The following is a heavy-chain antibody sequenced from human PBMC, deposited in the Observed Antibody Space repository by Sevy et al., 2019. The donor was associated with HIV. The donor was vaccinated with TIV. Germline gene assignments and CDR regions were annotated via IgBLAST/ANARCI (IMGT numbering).Heavy chain of an antibody. CDR1: GFTFRTYG. CDR2: ISYDGSNK. Sequence: GGSLRLSCAASGFTFRTYGMHWVRQAPGKGLEWVAVISYDGSNKYYADSVKGRFTISRDNSKNTLYLQMNSLRAEDMAGYYCAKAGGVLWTPFEPWGQGTLGTVSS. V-gene: IGHV3-30*18. J-gene: IGHJ5*02. CDR3: AKAGGVLWTPFEP. D-gene: IGHD2-8*02.